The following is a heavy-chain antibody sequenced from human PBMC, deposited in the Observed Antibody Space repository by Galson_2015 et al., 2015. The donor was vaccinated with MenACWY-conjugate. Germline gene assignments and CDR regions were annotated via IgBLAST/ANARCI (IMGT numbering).Heavy chain of an antibody. CDR2: IDPSDSYT. CDR3: AKEYTYYYDSSGYRTPPWVH. Sequence: QSGAEVKKPGESLKISCKGSGYSFTSYWISWVRQMPGKGLEWMGRIDPSDSYTNYSPSFQGHVTISADKSISTAYLQWSSLKASDTAMYYCAKEYTYYYDSSGYRTPPWVHWGQGTLVTVSS. CDR1: GYSFTSYW. D-gene: IGHD3-22*01. J-gene: IGHJ4*02. V-gene: IGHV5-10-1*01.